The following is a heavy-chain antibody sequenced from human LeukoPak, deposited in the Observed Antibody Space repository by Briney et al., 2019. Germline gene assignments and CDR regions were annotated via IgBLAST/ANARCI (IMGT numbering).Heavy chain of an antibody. V-gene: IGHV3-23*01. J-gene: IGHJ6*02. Sequence: PGESLRLSCAASGFTFSNYALSWVRQAPGKGLEWVSAISGGGDITYYADSVKGRFTFSRDNAKNTLYLQLNSLRAEDTAVYYCARDTAYGMDVWGQGTTVTVSS. CDR2: ISGGGDIT. D-gene: IGHD5-18*01. CDR1: GFTFSNYA. CDR3: ARDTAYGMDV.